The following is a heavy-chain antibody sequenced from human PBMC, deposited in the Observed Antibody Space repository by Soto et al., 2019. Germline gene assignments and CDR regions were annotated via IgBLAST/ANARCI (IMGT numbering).Heavy chain of an antibody. V-gene: IGHV3-74*01. J-gene: IGHJ3*02. CDR1: GFTFSKHW. CDR2: TKTDGST. Sequence: EVQLVESGGGLVQPGGSLRLSCAASGFTFSKHWIHWVRQAPGQGLVWVSRTKTDGSTSYADSMKGRFTISRDNAKNTLYLQMNSLRAEDTAVYYCARDMRAVPWYGGVSSAFDMWGQGTMVTVSS. D-gene: IGHD3-10*01. CDR3: ARDMRAVPWYGGVSSAFDM.